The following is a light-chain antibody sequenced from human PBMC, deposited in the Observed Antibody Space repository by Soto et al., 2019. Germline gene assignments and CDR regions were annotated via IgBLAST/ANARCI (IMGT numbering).Light chain of an antibody. V-gene: IGKV3-11*01. J-gene: IGKJ1*01. CDR1: ENVRTF. CDR3: QQHSHWPPWT. Sequence: VLTQSPATLSLSPGERATLSCRASENVRTFVDWYQQKPGQAPRPLIYGASNRATDIPARFSGSGSGTDFTLTISNLEPEDFAVYYCQQHSHWPPWTFGQGTRVEIQ. CDR2: GAS.